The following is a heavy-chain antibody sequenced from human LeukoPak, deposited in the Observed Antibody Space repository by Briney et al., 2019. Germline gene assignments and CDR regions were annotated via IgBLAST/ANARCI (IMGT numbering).Heavy chain of an antibody. J-gene: IGHJ5*02. CDR3: ARASRFYYDSSGYYSTTDNWFDP. V-gene: IGHV1-2*02. Sequence: ASVKVSCKASGYTFTGYYMHWVRQAPGQGLEWMGWINPNSGGTNYAQKFQGRVTMTRDTSISTAYMELSRLRSDDTAVYYCARASRFYYDSSGYYSTTDNWFDPWGQGTLVTVSS. CDR1: GYTFTGYY. D-gene: IGHD3-22*01. CDR2: INPNSGGT.